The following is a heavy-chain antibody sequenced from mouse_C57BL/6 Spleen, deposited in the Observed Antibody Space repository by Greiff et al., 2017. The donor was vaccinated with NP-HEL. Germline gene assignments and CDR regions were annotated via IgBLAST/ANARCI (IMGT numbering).Heavy chain of an antibody. J-gene: IGHJ1*03. V-gene: IGHV5-15*01. Sequence: EVNLVESGGGLVQPGGSLKLSCAASGFTFSDYGMAWVRQAPRKGPEWVAFISNLAYSIYYADTVTGRFTISRENAKNTLYLEMSSLRSEDTAMYYCARRTMVTTRDWYFDVWGTGTTVTVSS. CDR2: ISNLAYSI. CDR1: GFTFSDYG. CDR3: ARRTMVTTRDWYFDV. D-gene: IGHD2-2*01.